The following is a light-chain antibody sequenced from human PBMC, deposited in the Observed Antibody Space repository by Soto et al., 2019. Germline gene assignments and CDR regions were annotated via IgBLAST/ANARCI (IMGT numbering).Light chain of an antibody. J-gene: IGLJ3*02. CDR3: SSYTARSTLV. CDR2: EVR. V-gene: IGLV2-14*01. CDR1: MRDVGAYNL. Sequence: QSALTQPASVSGSAGQSITISCSGTMRDVGAYNLVSWYQQHPGTAPNLIIYEVRNRPSGISSRFSGSSSGNTASLTISGLQAEDEGDYYCSSYTARSTLVFGGGTKLTVL.